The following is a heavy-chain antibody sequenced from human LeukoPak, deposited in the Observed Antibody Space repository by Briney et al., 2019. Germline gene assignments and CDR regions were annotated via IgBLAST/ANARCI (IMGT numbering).Heavy chain of an antibody. CDR1: GGSISSSSYY. J-gene: IGHJ4*02. Sequence: PSETLSLTCTVSGGSISSSSYYWCWIRQHPGKGLEWIGSIYYSGSTYYNPSLKSQVTISVDTSKNQFSLKLSSVTAADTAVYYCARWRTSGRGLDYWGQGTLVTVSS. V-gene: IGHV4-39*01. CDR2: IYYSGST. CDR3: ARWRTSGRGLDY. D-gene: IGHD1-26*01.